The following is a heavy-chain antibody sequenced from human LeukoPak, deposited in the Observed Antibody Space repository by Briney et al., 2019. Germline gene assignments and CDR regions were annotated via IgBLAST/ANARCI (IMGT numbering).Heavy chain of an antibody. Sequence: GGSLRLSCTASGFTFGDYAMSWFRQAPGKGLEWVGFIRSKAYGGTTEYAASVKGRFTISRDDSKSIAYLQMNSLKTEDTAVYYCTRAYYGSGSYYNDFNWFDPWGQGTLVTVSS. J-gene: IGHJ5*02. CDR3: TRAYYGSGSYYNDFNWFDP. CDR2: IRSKAYGGTT. D-gene: IGHD3-10*01. CDR1: GFTFGDYA. V-gene: IGHV3-49*03.